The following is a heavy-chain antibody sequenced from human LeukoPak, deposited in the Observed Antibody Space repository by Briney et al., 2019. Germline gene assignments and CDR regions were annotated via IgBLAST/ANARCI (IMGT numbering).Heavy chain of an antibody. CDR1: GGYFSSYY. CDR2: IYYSGST. CDR3: ARVLSRYYLDL. V-gene: IGHV4-59*13. Sequence: SETLSLTCIVSGGYFSSYYCSWIRQPPGKGLKWIAYIYYSGSTNYNPSLKSRVTISLDTSKNQFSLKVSSMTAADTVIDYCARVLSRYYLDLWGQGTRVTVSS. D-gene: IGHD2/OR15-2a*01. J-gene: IGHJ3*01.